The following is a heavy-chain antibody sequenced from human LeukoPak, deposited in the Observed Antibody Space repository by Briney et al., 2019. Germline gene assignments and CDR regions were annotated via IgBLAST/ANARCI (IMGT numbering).Heavy chain of an antibody. J-gene: IGHJ4*02. CDR3: ARGFLGREGSGYPPVYFDY. V-gene: IGHV1-69*01. Sequence: SVKVSCKASGGTFSSYAISWVRQAPGQGLEWMGGIIPIFGTANYARKFQGRVTITADESTSTAYMELSSLRSEDTAVYYCARGFLGREGSGYPPVYFDYWGQGTLVTVSS. D-gene: IGHD3-22*01. CDR2: IIPIFGTA. CDR1: GGTFSSYA.